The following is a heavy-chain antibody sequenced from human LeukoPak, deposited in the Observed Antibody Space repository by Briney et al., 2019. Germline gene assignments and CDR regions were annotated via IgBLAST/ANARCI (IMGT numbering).Heavy chain of an antibody. Sequence: SETLSLTCTVSVDSISSSSYYWGWIRQPPGKGLEWIGYIYDSGSTNYNPSLKSRVTISIDTSKNQFSLKLNSVTAADTAMYYCARVRDTAMVGRGYYFDYWGQGTLVTVSS. D-gene: IGHD5-18*01. V-gene: IGHV4-61*05. J-gene: IGHJ4*02. CDR3: ARVRDTAMVGRGYYFDY. CDR1: VDSISSSSYY. CDR2: IYDSGST.